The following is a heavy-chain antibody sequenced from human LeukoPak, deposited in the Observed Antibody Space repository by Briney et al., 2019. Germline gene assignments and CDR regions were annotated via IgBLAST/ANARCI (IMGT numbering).Heavy chain of an antibody. V-gene: IGHV3-64*04. CDR1: GFTFSSYA. CDR2: ISSNGGST. Sequence: PGGSLRLSCAASGFTFSSYAMHWVRQAPGKGLEYVSAISSNGGSTYYADSVKGRFTISRDNSKNTLYLQMNSLRAEDTAVYYCAKEPGIAVAGSQTVVDYWGQGTLVTVSS. D-gene: IGHD6-19*01. CDR3: AKEPGIAVAGSQTVVDY. J-gene: IGHJ4*02.